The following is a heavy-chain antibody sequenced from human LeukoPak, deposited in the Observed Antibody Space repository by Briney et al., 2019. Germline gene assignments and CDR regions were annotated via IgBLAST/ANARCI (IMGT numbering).Heavy chain of an antibody. J-gene: IGHJ6*02. CDR3: ARPYDILTGTYYYYYGMDV. CDR2: INEDGSEE. Sequence: GGSLRLSCAPSGFTFSRYWMSWVRQAPGKGLEWVANINEDGSEEYYVDSVRGRFTIARDNAKNSLYLQMNSLRAEDTAVYYCARPYDILTGTYYYYYGMDVWGQGTTVTVSS. D-gene: IGHD3-9*01. CDR1: GFTFSRYW. V-gene: IGHV3-7*01.